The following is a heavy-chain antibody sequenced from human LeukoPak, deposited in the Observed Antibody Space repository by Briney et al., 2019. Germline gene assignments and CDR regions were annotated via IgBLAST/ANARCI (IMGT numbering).Heavy chain of an antibody. J-gene: IGHJ3*02. CDR3: AKTNDILTGGAFDI. Sequence: GGSLRLSCAASGFTFSSYGMHWVRQAPGKGLEWVAFIRYDGSNEYYADSVKGRFTISRDNSKNTLYLQMNSLRAEDTAVYYCAKTNDILTGGAFDIWGQGTMVTVSS. V-gene: IGHV3-30*02. CDR2: IRYDGSNE. CDR1: GFTFSSYG. D-gene: IGHD3-9*01.